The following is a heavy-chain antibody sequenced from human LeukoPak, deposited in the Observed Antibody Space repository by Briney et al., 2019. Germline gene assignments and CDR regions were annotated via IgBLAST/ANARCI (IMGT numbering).Heavy chain of an antibody. V-gene: IGHV3-74*01. CDR2: INSAGIST. J-gene: IGHJ4*02. Sequence: PGGSLRLSCAASGFTFSSYGMSWVRQVPGKGLVWVSRINSAGISTNYADSVKGRFTISRDNAKNTLYLQMNSLRAEDTAIYYCARDIAAAVDYWGQGTLVTVSS. CDR3: ARDIAAAVDY. D-gene: IGHD6-13*01. CDR1: GFTFSSYG.